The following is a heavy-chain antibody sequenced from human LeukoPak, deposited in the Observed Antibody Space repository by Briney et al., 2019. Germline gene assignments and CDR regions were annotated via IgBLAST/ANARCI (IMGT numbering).Heavy chain of an antibody. Sequence: PSETLSLTCTVSGGSISSGGYYWSWIRQHPGTGLEWIGYIYYSGSTYYNPSLKSRVTISVDTSKNQFSLKLSSVTAADTAVYYCARDRPGDWFDPWGQGTLVTVSS. CDR1: GGSISSGGYY. CDR2: IYYSGST. CDR3: ARDRPGDWFDP. V-gene: IGHV4-31*03. D-gene: IGHD1-26*01. J-gene: IGHJ5*02.